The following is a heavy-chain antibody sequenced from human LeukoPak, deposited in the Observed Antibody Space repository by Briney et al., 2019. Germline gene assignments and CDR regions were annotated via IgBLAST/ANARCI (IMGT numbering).Heavy chain of an antibody. CDR2: IYYSGGT. CDR3: ARHGAGTTGRLYYYNGMDV. Sequence: TSETLSLTCTVSGDSISSYYWSWIRQSPGKGLEWIGHIYYSGGTRYNASLKSRLTISVDTSKKQLSLKVTSVTAADTAVYYCARHGAGTTGRLYYYNGMDVWGQGTTVTVSS. V-gene: IGHV4-59*08. J-gene: IGHJ6*02. D-gene: IGHD4-11*01. CDR1: GDSISSYY.